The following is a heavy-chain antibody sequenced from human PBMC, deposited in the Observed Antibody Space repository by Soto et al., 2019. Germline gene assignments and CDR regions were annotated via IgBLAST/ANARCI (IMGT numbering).Heavy chain of an antibody. CDR1: GYSFTSYW. J-gene: IGHJ4*02. V-gene: IGHV5-51*01. CDR2: IYPGDSDT. CDR3: ARHGLGWELRGVFDY. D-gene: IGHD1-26*01. Sequence: GESLKISCKGSGYSFTSYWIGWVRQMPGKGLEWMGIIYPGDSDTRYSPSFQGQVTISADKSISTAYLQWSSLKASDTAMYYCARHGLGWELRGVFDYWGQGTLVTVSS.